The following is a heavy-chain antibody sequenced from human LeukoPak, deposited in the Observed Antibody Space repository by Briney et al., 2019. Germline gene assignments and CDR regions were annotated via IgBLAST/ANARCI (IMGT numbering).Heavy chain of an antibody. D-gene: IGHD4-17*01. CDR2: IYPGDSDT. CDR3: ARQGDYGDHTNWFDP. J-gene: IGHJ5*02. Sequence: GESLKISCKGSGYSFTSYWIGWVRQMPGKGLEWMGIIYPGDSDTRYSPSFQGQVTISADKSISTAYLQWSSLKASDTAMYYCARQGDYGDHTNWFDPWGQGTLVTVSS. CDR1: GYSFTSYW. V-gene: IGHV5-51*01.